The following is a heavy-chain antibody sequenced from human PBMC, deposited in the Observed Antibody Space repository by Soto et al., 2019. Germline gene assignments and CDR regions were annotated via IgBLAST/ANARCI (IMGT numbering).Heavy chain of an antibody. V-gene: IGHV1-69*13. CDR2: IIPYYNTL. CDR3: ASGASRWYPYFFDS. J-gene: IGHJ4*02. CDR1: EGTFNSYA. Sequence: SVKVSCKASEGTFNSYAIAWVRQAPGQGLEWMGGIIPYYNTLNYAHKFQDRVTITADDSTNTVYMELSSLRSDDTAVYFCASGASRWYPYFFDSWAQGTLVTVSS. D-gene: IGHD6-13*01.